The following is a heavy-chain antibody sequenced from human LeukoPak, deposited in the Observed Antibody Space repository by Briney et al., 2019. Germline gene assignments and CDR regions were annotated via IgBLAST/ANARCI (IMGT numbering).Heavy chain of an antibody. CDR1: GFTVSSNY. CDR3: ARASGGSCYSCLDY. D-gene: IGHD2-15*01. V-gene: IGHV3-53*04. CDR2: IYSGGST. Sequence: GGSLRLSCAASGFTVSSNYMSWVRQAPGKGLEWVSVIYSGGSTYYADSVKGRFTISRHNSKNTLYLQMNSLRAEDTAVYYCARASGGSCYSCLDYWGQGTLVTVYS. J-gene: IGHJ4*02.